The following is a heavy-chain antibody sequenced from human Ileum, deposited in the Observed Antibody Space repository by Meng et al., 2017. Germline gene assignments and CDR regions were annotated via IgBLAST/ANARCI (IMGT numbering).Heavy chain of an antibody. CDR2: INSDGSIT. CDR3: ASQTNTGH. J-gene: IGHJ4*02. Sequence: LVASGGGLFQLGGSLRLYFAASGFTLTSYYMHWVRQAPGKGLVWFSAINSDGSITTYADSVKGRFTISRDNAKNTLYLQMDSLRGEDTAVYYCASQTNTGHWGQGALVTVSS. V-gene: IGHV3-74*03. D-gene: IGHD4-17*01. CDR1: GFTLTSYY.